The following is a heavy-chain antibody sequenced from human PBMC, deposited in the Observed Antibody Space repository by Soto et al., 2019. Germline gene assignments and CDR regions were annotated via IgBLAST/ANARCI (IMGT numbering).Heavy chain of an antibody. Sequence: GGSLRLSCSASGFTFNKYAMHWVRQAPGTGLQYVSGISDTGGSTFHADSVKGRFTISRDDSKDTLFLQMSSLRAEDTAVYYCAKLTTSWGQGTLVTVSS. V-gene: IGHV3-64D*06. J-gene: IGHJ5*02. CDR1: GFTFNKYA. CDR2: ISDTGGST. CDR3: AKLTTS.